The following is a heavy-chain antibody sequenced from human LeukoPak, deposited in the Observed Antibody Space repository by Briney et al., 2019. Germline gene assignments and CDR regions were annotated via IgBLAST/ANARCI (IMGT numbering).Heavy chain of an antibody. CDR2: ISGRSSTI. Sequence: PGGSLRLSCAASGFTFSFYGMHWVRQAPGKGLEWISYISGRSSTIYYADSVRGRFTISRDNAKNSMYLQMNSLRAEDTAVYYCARDRLTSGSYFFDYWGQGTLVTVSS. V-gene: IGHV3-48*01. CDR3: ARDRLTSGSYFFDY. J-gene: IGHJ4*02. D-gene: IGHD1-26*01. CDR1: GFTFSFYG.